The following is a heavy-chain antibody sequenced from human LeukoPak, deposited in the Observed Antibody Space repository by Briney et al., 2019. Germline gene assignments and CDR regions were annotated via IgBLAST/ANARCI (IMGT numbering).Heavy chain of an antibody. CDR1: GYSISTSNY. Sequence: SETLSLTCSVSGYSISTSNYWAWIRQPPGRGLEWIGHIYYSGGIYYNPSLKSRVTMSVDTSRNQFSLKLSSVTAADTAVYYCARGPRYSSSWFWWFDPWGQGTLVTVSS. CDR3: ARGPRYSSSWFWWFDP. D-gene: IGHD6-13*01. V-gene: IGHV4-28*05. J-gene: IGHJ5*02. CDR2: IYYSGGI.